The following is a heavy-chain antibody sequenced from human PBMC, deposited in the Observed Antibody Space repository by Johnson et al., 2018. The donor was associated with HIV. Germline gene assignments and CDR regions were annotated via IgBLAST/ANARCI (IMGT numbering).Heavy chain of an antibody. CDR1: GFTFSSYD. V-gene: IGHV3-30*03. CDR3: ARGRAVAGTRAVEI. D-gene: IGHD6-19*01. CDR2: ISYDGSNK. J-gene: IGHJ3*02. Sequence: QVQLVESGGGLVQPGGSLRLSCAASGFTFSSYDMHWVRQATGKGLEWVAVISYDGSNKYYADSVKGRFTISRDNSKNTLYLQMNSLRAEDTAVYYCARGRAVAGTRAVEIWGQGTMVTVSS.